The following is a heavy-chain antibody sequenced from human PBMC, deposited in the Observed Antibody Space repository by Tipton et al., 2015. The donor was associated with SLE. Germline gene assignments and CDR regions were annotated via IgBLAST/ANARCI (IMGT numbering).Heavy chain of an antibody. V-gene: IGHV4-34*01. CDR3: ARRCAKGLGY. CDR2: INHSGST. Sequence: TLSLTCAVYGGSFSGYYWSWIRQPPGKGLEWIGEINHSGSTNYNPSLKSRVTISVDTSKNQFSLKLSSVTAADTAVYYCARRCAKGLGYWGQGTLVTVSS. J-gene: IGHJ4*02. CDR1: GGSFSGYY. D-gene: IGHD4/OR15-4a*01.